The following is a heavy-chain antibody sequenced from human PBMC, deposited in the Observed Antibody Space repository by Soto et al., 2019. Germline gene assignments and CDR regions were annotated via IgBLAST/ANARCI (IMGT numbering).Heavy chain of an antibody. J-gene: IGHJ4*02. CDR1: GFTFRSYV. CDR2: TSYDGSNN. D-gene: IGHD3-16*01. Sequence: QVQLVESGGGVVQPGTSLRLSCVGSGFTFRSYVIHWVRQAPGKGLEWVALTSYDGSNNFYGDSVKGRFTISRHNSRNTVDLQMDSLTVEDTALYYCARWGTTGGLDVWGQGTLVSVSS. CDR3: ARWGTTGGLDV. V-gene: IGHV3-33*05.